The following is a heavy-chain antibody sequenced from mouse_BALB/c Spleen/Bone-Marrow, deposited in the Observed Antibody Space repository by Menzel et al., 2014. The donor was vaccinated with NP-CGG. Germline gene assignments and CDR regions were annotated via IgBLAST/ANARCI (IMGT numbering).Heavy chain of an antibody. Sequence: QVHVKQSGPELVKPGASVKMSCKASGYTFTSYFIHWVKQRPGQGLEWIGWIYPGDGSTKYNEKFKGKTTLTADKSSSTAYMLLNSLTSEDSAIFFCAYYRYDEYFDVWGAGTTVTVSS. CDR1: GYTFTSYF. V-gene: IGHV1S56*01. CDR3: AYYRYDEYFDV. CDR2: IYPGDGST. J-gene: IGHJ1*01. D-gene: IGHD2-14*01.